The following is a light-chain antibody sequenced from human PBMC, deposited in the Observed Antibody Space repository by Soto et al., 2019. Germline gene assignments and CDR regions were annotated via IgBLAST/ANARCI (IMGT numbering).Light chain of an antibody. Sequence: QSALTQPRPVSGSPGQSVTISCTVTSSDVGGYNYVSWYQQHPGKAPKLMIYDVSKRPSGVPDRFSGSKSGNTASLTISGLQAEDEADYYCCSYAGSFNYVFGTGTKVTVL. V-gene: IGLV2-11*01. CDR3: CSYAGSFNYV. CDR1: SSDVGGYNY. J-gene: IGLJ1*01. CDR2: DVS.